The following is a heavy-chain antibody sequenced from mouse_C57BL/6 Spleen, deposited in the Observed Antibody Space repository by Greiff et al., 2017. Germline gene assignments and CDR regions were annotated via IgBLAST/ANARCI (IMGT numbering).Heavy chain of an antibody. J-gene: IGHJ4*01. CDR3: ARDYDPYYAMDY. CDR1: GYSFTSYY. V-gene: IGHV1-66*01. D-gene: IGHD2-4*01. Sequence: VKLQQSGPELVKPGASVKISCKASGYSFTSYYIHWVKQRPGQGLEWIGWIYPGSGNTKYNEKFKGKATLTADTSSSTAYMQLSSLTSEDSAVYYCARDYDPYYAMDYWGQGTSVTVSS. CDR2: IYPGSGNT.